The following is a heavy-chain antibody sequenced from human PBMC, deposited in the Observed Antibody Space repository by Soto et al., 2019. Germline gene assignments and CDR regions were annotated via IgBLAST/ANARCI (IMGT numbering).Heavy chain of an antibody. J-gene: IGHJ4*02. D-gene: IGHD5-12*01. CDR1: GGSICSGGYY. CDR3: ARLLTGNDMTLYYFDY. V-gene: IGHV4-61*08. CDR2: VYYTGKT. Sequence: SETLSLTCTVSGGSICSGGYYWSWIRQPPGKGLEWIGYVYYTGKTKYNPSLESRITLSIDMSKNQFSLNVSSVTATDTAVYFCARLLTGNDMTLYYFDYWGQGALVTVS.